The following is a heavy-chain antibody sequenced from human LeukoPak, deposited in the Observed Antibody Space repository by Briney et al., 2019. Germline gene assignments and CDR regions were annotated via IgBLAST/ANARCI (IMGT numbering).Heavy chain of an antibody. J-gene: IGHJ6*02. D-gene: IGHD2-15*01. CDR3: ARRSHCTGDSCYPV. CDR1: GDSMTSSNHY. CDR2: IYYGGST. V-gene: IGHV4-39*01. Sequence: SETLSLTCTDSGDSMTSSNHYWVWIRQPPGKGLEWIGSIYYGGSTYYNPSLKSRDTISQDTSKNQFSLKVNTVTAADTAVYHCARRSHCTGDSCYPVWGQGTTVTVSS.